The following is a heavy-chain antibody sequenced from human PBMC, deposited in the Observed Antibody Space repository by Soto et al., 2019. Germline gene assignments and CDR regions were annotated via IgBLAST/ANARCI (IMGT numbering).Heavy chain of an antibody. V-gene: IGHV3-30*18. Sequence: QVQLVESGGGVVQPGRSLRLSCAASGFTFSSYGMHWVRQAPGKGLEWVAVISYDGSNKYYADSVKGRFTISRDNSKNTLYRQMNSLRAEDTAVYYCAKGPMARSLTGGDGPWGQGTLVTVSS. CDR2: ISYDGSNK. J-gene: IGHJ5*02. CDR3: AKGPMARSLTGGDGP. D-gene: IGHD2-21*01. CDR1: GFTFSSYG.